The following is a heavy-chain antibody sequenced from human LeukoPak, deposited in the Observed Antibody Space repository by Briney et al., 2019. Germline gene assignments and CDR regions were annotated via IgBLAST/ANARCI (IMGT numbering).Heavy chain of an antibody. D-gene: IGHD2-8*02. CDR2: ISGSGGST. J-gene: IGHJ4*02. V-gene: IGHV3-23*01. CDR1: GFTFSTYG. CDR3: ATYRQVLLPFES. Sequence: LPGGTLRLSCAASGFTFSTYGMSWVRQAPGKGLEWVSAISGSGGSTNYADSVKGRFTISRDNSKNTLYLQMNSLRAEDTAIYYCATYRQVLLPFESWGQGTLVTVSS.